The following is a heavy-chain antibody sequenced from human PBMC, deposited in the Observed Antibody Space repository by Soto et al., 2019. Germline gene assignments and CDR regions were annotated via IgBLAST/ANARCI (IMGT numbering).Heavy chain of an antibody. CDR1: GYTFTNYD. V-gene: IGHV1-18*01. CDR2: ISVYNGHT. D-gene: IGHD2-21*01. CDR3: AGGDAVVVPARFDP. J-gene: IGHJ5*02. Sequence: QVQLVQSGAEVKKPGASVKVSCKTSGYTFTNYDIAWLRQAPGQGLEWMGWISVYNGHTNYAQNLQGRIIITTDTSTSTAYMDLMSLRTDDTAVYFCAGGDAVVVPARFDPWGQGTLVTVSS.